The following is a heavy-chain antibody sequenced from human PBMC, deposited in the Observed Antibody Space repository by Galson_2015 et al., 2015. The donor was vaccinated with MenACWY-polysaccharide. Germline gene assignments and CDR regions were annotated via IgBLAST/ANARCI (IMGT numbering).Heavy chain of an antibody. J-gene: IGHJ3*01. Sequence: SLRLSCAASGFSISTCWMHWVRQVPGKGLMWVSRINSDGSSATYADSVRGRLTFSRDNAKNTVYLQLNSLRVEDTAVYYCARGFCSGGTCLRWDDAFDFRGQGTMVIVSS. D-gene: IGHD2-15*01. CDR2: INSDGSSA. V-gene: IGHV3-74*03. CDR3: ARGFCSGGTCLRWDDAFDF. CDR1: GFSISTCW.